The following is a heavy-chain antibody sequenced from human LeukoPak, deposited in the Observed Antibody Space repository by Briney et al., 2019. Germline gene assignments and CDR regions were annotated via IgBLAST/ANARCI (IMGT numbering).Heavy chain of an antibody. CDR2: IIPIFGTA. V-gene: IGHV1-69*13. Sequence: VASVKVSCEASGGTFSSYAISWVRQAPGQGLEWMGGIIPIFGTANYAQKFQGRVTITADESTSTAYMELSSLRSEDTAVYYCARNMMSHGYYFDYWGQGTLVTVSS. D-gene: IGHD2-2*03. CDR1: GGTFSSYA. CDR3: ARNMMSHGYYFDY. J-gene: IGHJ4*02.